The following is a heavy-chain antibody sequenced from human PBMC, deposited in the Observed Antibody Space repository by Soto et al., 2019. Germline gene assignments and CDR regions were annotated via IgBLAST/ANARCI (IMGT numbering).Heavy chain of an antibody. CDR1: GGTFSSYA. CDR2: IIPIFGTA. J-gene: IGHJ3*02. CDR3: ASGDGSGSYYNLVPGGIGAFDI. D-gene: IGHD3-10*01. Sequence: ASVKVSCKASGGTFSSYAISWVRQAPGQGLEWMGGIIPIFGTANYAQKFQGRVTITADESTSTAYMELSSLRSEDTAVYYCASGDGSGSYYNLVPGGIGAFDIWGQGTMVTVSS. V-gene: IGHV1-69*13.